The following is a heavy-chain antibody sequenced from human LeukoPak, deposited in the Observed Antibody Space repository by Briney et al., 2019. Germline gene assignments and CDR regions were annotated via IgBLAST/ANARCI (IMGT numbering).Heavy chain of an antibody. CDR3: ARLTRGYRYGPLEL. D-gene: IGHD5-18*01. CDR1: GGSISSYY. Sequence: SETLSLTCTVSGGSISSYYWSWIRQPPGKGLEWIGYIYYSGSTNYNPSLKSRVTISVDTSKNQFSLKLSSVTAADTAVYYCARLTRGYRYGPLELWGRGTLVTVSS. CDR2: IYYSGST. V-gene: IGHV4-59*08. J-gene: IGHJ2*01.